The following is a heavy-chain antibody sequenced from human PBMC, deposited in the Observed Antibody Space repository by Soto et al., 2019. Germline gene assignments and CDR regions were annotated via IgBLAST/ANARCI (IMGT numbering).Heavy chain of an antibody. CDR3: ARGESQWLVRRGYYFDY. J-gene: IGHJ4*02. D-gene: IGHD6-19*01. V-gene: IGHV3-30-3*01. CDR1: GFTFSSYA. Sequence: GGSLRLSCAASGFTFSSYAMHWVRQAPGKGLEWVAVISYDGSNKYYADSVKGRFTISRDNSKNTLYLQMNSLRAEDTAVYYCARGESQWLVRRGYYFDYWGQGTLVTVLL. CDR2: ISYDGSNK.